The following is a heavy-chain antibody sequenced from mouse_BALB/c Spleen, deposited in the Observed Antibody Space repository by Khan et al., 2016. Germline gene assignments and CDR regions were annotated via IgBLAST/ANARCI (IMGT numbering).Heavy chain of an antibody. CDR2: INPDSSTI. V-gene: IGHV4-1*02. CDR3: ARAGYYGYLAY. J-gene: IGHJ3*01. CDR1: GFDFSRYW. Sequence: EVKLLESGGGLVQPGGSLKLSCAASGFDFSRYWMSWVRQAPGKGLEWIGEINPDSSTINYTPSLKDKFIISRDNANNTLYLQMGKVRSEDTALYYCARAGYYGYLAYWGQGTLVTVAA. D-gene: IGHD1-1*01.